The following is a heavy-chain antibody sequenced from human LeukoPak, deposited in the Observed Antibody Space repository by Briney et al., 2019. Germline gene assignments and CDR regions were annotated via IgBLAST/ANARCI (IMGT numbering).Heavy chain of an antibody. CDR1: GLSINYYY. CDR3: AKWGDAFDL. CDR2: HYTSWST. J-gene: IGHJ3*01. V-gene: IGHV4-4*09. Sequence: SETLSHICSVSGLSINYYYCNWIRHAPGKGLEWIGYHYTSWSTNYNPSLKSRVTMSVDTFNKQVSLKLSSVTAADRAVYYCAKWGDAFDLWGQATMVTVSS. D-gene: IGHD2-8*01.